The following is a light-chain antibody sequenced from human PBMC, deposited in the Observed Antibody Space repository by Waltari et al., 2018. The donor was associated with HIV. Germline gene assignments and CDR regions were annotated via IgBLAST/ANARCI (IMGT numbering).Light chain of an antibody. Sequence: DMQLTQSPSFLSASVEARVTLTCQASQDIATYRAWYQQKPGKAPKLLISMASTLQTGVPSRFSGSGSGTGFSLTISGLQPEDFASYYCQQTIYYPLTFGPGTKVQIK. V-gene: IGKV1-9*01. CDR1: QDIATY. CDR2: MAS. CDR3: QQTIYYPLT. J-gene: IGKJ3*01.